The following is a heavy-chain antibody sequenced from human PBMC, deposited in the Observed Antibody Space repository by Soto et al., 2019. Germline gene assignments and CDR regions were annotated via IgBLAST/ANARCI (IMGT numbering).Heavy chain of an antibody. D-gene: IGHD3-16*01. V-gene: IGHV1-2*02. J-gene: IGHJ4*02. Sequence: SLKVSCKASAYTFTGYYMHWVRQAPGQGLEWMGWINPNSGGTNYAQKFQGRVTMTRDTSISTAYMELSRLRSDDTAVYYCARLRTLRVYFDYWGQGTLVTVSS. CDR3: ARLRTLRVYFDY. CDR2: INPNSGGT. CDR1: AYTFTGYY.